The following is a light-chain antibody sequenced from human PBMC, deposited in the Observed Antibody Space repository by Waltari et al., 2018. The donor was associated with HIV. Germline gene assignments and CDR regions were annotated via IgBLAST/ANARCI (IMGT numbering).Light chain of an antibody. CDR3: MQSLQSPVIS. CDR2: LAS. Sequence: DILMSQSPLSLPVTPGQTASIPCKSSQSLLHTNGYHFLDWYVQKPGQSPQLLIYLASNRASGVSDRFSGGGSGSDFTLRISRVGTEDVGVYYCMQSLQSPVISFGQGTRLE. J-gene: IGKJ5*01. CDR1: QSLLHTNGYHF. V-gene: IGKV2-28*01.